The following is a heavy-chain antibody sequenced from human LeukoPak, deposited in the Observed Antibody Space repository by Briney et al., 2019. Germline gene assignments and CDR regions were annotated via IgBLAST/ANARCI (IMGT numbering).Heavy chain of an antibody. D-gene: IGHD1-1*01. V-gene: IGHV4-59*01. Sequence: PSETLSLTCTVSGGSISSYYWSWIRQPPGKGLEWIGYIYYSGSTNYNPSLKSRVTISVDTSKNQFSLKLSSVTAADTAVYYCARVRPGSNRLEAWGQGTLVTVSS. CDR3: ARVRPGSNRLEA. CDR2: IYYSGST. CDR1: GGSISSYY. J-gene: IGHJ5*02.